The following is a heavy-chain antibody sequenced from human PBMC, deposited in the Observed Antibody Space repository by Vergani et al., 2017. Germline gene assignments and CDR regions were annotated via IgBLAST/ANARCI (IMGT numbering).Heavy chain of an antibody. CDR2: IHRSRST. CDR3: ARETYYDFWSVGYYYYYYMDV. J-gene: IGHJ6*03. D-gene: IGHD3-3*01. V-gene: IGHV4-4*02. CDR1: GGSISSDNW. Sequence: QVQLQQWGPGLVTPSGTLSLTCAVYGGSISSDNWWNWVRQAPGKGLQWIGEIHRSRSTNYNPSLRRRVTISLDKSKNQFSLKLTSVTAADTAVYYCARETYYDFWSVGYYYYYYMDVWGKGTTVTVSS.